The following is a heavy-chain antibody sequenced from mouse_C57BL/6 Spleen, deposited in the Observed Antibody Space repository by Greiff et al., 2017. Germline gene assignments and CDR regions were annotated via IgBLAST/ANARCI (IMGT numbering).Heavy chain of an antibody. V-gene: IGHV1-15*01. Sequence: QVQLQQSGAELVRPGASVTLSCKASGYTFTDYEMHWVKQTPVHGLEWIGAIDPETGGTAYNQKFKGKAILTADKSSSTAYMELRSLTSEDSAVYYCTIITHGAWFAYWGQGTLVTVSA. CDR1: GYTFTDYE. CDR2: IDPETGGT. CDR3: TIITHGAWFAY. J-gene: IGHJ3*01. D-gene: IGHD1-1*01.